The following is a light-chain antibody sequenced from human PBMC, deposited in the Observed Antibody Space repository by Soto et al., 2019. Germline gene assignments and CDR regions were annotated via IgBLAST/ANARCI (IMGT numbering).Light chain of an antibody. CDR3: TSYTASSPFYV. CDR2: DVY. J-gene: IGLJ1*01. CDR1: RTDGDGHDY. V-gene: IGLV2-14*03. Sequence: QSYLTQPASVSGSPGQSIAISCIGVRTDGDGHDYVSWYQQHPGQAPQLIIYDVYNRPSGVSDRFSGSKSGNTASLVISGLQAKDEADYFCTSYTASSPFYVFGAGTKLTVL.